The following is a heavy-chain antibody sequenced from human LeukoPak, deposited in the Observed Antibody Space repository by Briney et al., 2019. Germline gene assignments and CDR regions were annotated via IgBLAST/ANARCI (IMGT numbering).Heavy chain of an antibody. J-gene: IGHJ4*02. CDR2: MNPNSGNT. V-gene: IGHV1-8*01. D-gene: IGHD1-26*01. Sequence: ASVKVSCKASGYTFTSYDINWVRQATGQGLEWMGWMNPNSGNTGYAQKFRGRVTMTRNTSISTAYMELSSLRSEDTAVYYCASGVYGGSYESSFDYWGQGTLVTVSS. CDR1: GYTFTSYD. CDR3: ASGVYGGSYESSFDY.